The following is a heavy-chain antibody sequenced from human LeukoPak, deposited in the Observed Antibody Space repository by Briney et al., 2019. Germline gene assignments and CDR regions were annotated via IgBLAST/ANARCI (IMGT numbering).Heavy chain of an antibody. V-gene: IGHV3-7*01. CDR2: IKQDGSEK. D-gene: IGHD1-26*01. J-gene: IGHJ4*02. CDR3: ARWWELLPEGKDY. Sequence: GRSLRLSCAASGFTFSSYWMSWVRQAPWKGLEWVANIKQDGSEKYYVDSVKGRFTISRDNAKNSLYLQMNSLRAEDTAVYYCARWWELLPEGKDYWGQGTLVTVSS. CDR1: GFTFSSYW.